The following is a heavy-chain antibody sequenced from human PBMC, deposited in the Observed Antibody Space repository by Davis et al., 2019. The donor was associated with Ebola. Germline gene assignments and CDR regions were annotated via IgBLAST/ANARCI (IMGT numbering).Heavy chain of an antibody. J-gene: IGHJ4*02. V-gene: IGHV7-4-1*02. Sequence: ASVKVSCKASGYTFTSYAMNWVRQAPGQGLEWMGWINTNTGNPTYAQGFTGRFVFSLDTSVSTAYLQISSLKAEDTAVYYCARVVPGYCISSSCYEFDYWGQGTLVTVSS. CDR2: INTNTGNP. D-gene: IGHD2-2*01. CDR3: ARVVPGYCISSSCYEFDY. CDR1: GYTFTSYA.